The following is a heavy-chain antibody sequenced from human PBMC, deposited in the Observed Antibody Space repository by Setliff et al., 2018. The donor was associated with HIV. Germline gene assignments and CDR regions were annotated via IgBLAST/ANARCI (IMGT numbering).Heavy chain of an antibody. V-gene: IGHV3-21*01. Sequence: PGGSLRLSCAASGFTFRIYSMNWVRQAPGKGLEWVSSISGSRTYYADSVKGRFTISRDDAENSLYLQMSILRADDTALYYCARVFLEWLLYRPDYVMDVWGQGTTVTVSS. D-gene: IGHD3-3*01. J-gene: IGHJ6*02. CDR3: ARVFLEWLLYRPDYVMDV. CDR1: GFTFRIYS. CDR2: ISGSRT.